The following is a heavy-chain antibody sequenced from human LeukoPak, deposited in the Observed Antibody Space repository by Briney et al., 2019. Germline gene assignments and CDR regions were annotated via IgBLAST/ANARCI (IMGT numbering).Heavy chain of an antibody. J-gene: IGHJ1*01. CDR2: IIPIFGTA. CDR3: ANSQLADYDRVGYFQH. Sequence: SVTVSCKASGGTFSSYAISWVRQAPGQGLEWMGGIIPIFGTANYAQKFQGRVTITADESTGTAYMELSSLRFEDTAVYYCANSQLADYDRVGYFQHWGQGTLVTVSS. CDR1: GGTFSSYA. D-gene: IGHD3-22*01. V-gene: IGHV1-69*13.